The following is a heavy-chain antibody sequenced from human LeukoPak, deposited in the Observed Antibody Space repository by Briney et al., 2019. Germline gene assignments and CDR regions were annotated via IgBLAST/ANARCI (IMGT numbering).Heavy chain of an antibody. J-gene: IGHJ4*02. CDR2: ISGSGGST. V-gene: IGHV3-23*01. CDR1: GFTFSSYA. Sequence: GGSLRLSCAASGFTFSSYAMSWVRQAPGKGLEWVPAISGSGGSTYYADSVKGRFTISRDNSKNTLYLQMNSLGAEDTAVYYCAKSEGIAVAGTVSDYWGQGTLVTVSS. D-gene: IGHD6-19*01. CDR3: AKSEGIAVAGTVSDY.